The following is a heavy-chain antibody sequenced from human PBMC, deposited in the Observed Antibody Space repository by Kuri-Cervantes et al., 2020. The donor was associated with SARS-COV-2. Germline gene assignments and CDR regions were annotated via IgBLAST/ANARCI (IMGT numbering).Heavy chain of an antibody. CDR2: VPYDGNTQ. J-gene: IGHJ4*02. CDR1: GFTFGHYA. CDR3: AREGPHSSSSEVDY. Sequence: GESLKISCAVSGFTFGHYAMHWVRQPPGKGLEWLAVVPYDGNTQYYADSVKGRFTISRDNSRNTVYLQMNSLRREDTAIYYCAREGPHSSSSEVDYWGQGTLVTVSS. D-gene: IGHD6-6*01. V-gene: IGHV3-30*04.